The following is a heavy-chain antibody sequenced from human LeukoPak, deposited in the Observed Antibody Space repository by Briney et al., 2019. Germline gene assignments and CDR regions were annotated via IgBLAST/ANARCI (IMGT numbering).Heavy chain of an antibody. J-gene: IGHJ4*02. CDR2: IYYRGDI. V-gene: IGHV4-59*02. D-gene: IGHD3/OR15-3a*01. CDR3: ATNKDWAEAD. Sequence: SETLSLTCSVSDGSVRTYYWSWIRQSPGQGLEWIGNIYYRGDINYNPSLKSRVIISIDTSKNQFSLKVTSLTAADTAVYYCATNKDWAEADWGQGTLGIVSS. CDR1: DGSVRTYY.